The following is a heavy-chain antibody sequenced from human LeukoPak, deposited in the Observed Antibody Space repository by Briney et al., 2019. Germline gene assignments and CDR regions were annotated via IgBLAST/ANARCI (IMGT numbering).Heavy chain of an antibody. D-gene: IGHD1-14*01. V-gene: IGHV1-2*02. CDR1: GYTFTGDY. CDR3: ARDSRTWDHAY. J-gene: IGHJ4*02. Sequence: GASVRLSSKPSGYTFTGDYIHCVRHAPGQGVEWMGGINPTSGGTNYAQKCQGRVAMTRATPISTSSIDLRRLRCKNTAVYYSARDSRTWDHAYWGQGTLVTVSS. CDR2: INPTSGGT.